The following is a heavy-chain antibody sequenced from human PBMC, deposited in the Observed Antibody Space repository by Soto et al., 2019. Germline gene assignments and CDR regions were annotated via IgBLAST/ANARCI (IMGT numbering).Heavy chain of an antibody. D-gene: IGHD6-13*01. CDR1: GYTFTSYD. J-gene: IGHJ5*02. CDR2: MNPNSGNT. V-gene: IGHV1-8*01. CDR3: AILWQQLAPNNWFDP. Sequence: QVQLVQSGAEVKKPGASVKVSCKASGYTFTSYDINWVRQATGQGLEWMGWMNPNSGNTGYAQKFQGRVTMTRNTSIGTAYMELSSLRSEGTAVYYCAILWQQLAPNNWFDPWGQGTLVTVSS.